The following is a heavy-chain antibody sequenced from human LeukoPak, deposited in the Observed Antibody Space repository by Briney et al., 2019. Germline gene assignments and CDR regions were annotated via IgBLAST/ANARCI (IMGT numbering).Heavy chain of an antibody. CDR1: GFTFSSYA. Sequence: GGSLRLSCAASGFTFSSYAMGWVRQAPGKGLEWVSAISGSGGSTYYADSVKGRFTISRDNSKNTLYLQMNGLRAEDTAVYYCATSLVGTKGPLDDWGQGTLVTVSS. D-gene: IGHD1/OR15-1a*01. J-gene: IGHJ4*02. CDR2: ISGSGGST. CDR3: ATSLVGTKGPLDD. V-gene: IGHV3-23*01.